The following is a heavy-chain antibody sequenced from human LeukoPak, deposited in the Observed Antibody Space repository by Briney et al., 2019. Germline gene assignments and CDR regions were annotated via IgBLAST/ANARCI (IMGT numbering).Heavy chain of an antibody. J-gene: IGHJ3*02. CDR3: ARSHYYDSSGYYYVFDT. CDR2: INPNSGGT. D-gene: IGHD3-22*01. Sequence: ASVKVSCKASGYTFTGYYMHWVRQAPGQGLEWMGWINPNSGGTNYAQKFQGRVTMTRDTSISTAYMELSRLRSDDTAVYYCARSHYYDSSGYYYVFDTWGQGTMVTVSS. V-gene: IGHV1-2*02. CDR1: GYTFTGYY.